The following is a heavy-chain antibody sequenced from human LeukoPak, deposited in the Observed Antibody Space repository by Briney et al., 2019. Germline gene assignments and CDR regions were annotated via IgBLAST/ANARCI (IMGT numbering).Heavy chain of an antibody. CDR3: ARVLWSGDYPRFDY. CDR1: GFSVSSNY. D-gene: IGHD4-17*01. J-gene: IGHJ4*02. V-gene: IGHV3-53*01. CDR2: IYSGGTT. Sequence: GGSLRLSCAASGFSVSSNYMNWVRQAPGKGLEWVSIIYSGGTTYYADSVKGRFTISRDNFKNTLHLQMNSLRAEDTAVYYCARVLWSGDYPRFDYWGQGTLVTVSS.